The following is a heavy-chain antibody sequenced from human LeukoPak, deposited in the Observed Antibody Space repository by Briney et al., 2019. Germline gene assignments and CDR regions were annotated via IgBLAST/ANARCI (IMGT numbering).Heavy chain of an antibody. Sequence: SETLSLACTVSGGSISSGSYYWSWIRQPAGKGLEWIGRIYTSGSTNYNPSLKSRVTISVDTSKNQFSLKLSSVTAADTAVYYCAREGSSWSSDYYYYYMDVWGKGTTVTVSS. V-gene: IGHV4-61*02. D-gene: IGHD6-13*01. CDR3: AREGSSWSSDYYYYYMDV. CDR1: GGSISSGSYY. CDR2: IYTSGST. J-gene: IGHJ6*03.